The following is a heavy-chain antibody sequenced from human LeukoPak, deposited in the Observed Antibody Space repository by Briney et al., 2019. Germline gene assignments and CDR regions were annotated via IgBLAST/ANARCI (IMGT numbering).Heavy chain of an antibody. CDR1: SGSISSGGYY. D-gene: IGHD4-17*01. CDR2: IYQSGTA. J-gene: IGHJ3*02. Sequence: PSQTLSLTCAVSSGSISSGGYYWSWIRQPPGKALEWFGNIYQSGTAYYNPSLKSRVTISVDRSKNHFSLKLSSVTAADTAVYYCARAFPFDDYGDPDAFDIWGQGTMVTVSS. CDR3: ARAFPFDDYGDPDAFDI. V-gene: IGHV4-30-2*01.